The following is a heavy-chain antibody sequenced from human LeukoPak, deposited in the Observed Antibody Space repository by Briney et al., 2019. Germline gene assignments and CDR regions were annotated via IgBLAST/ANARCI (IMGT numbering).Heavy chain of an antibody. V-gene: IGHV1-69*13. J-gene: IGHJ4*02. Sequence: GASVKVSCKASGYTFTGYYMHWVRQAPGQGLEWMGGIIPIFGTANYAQKFQGRVTITADESTSTAYMELSSLRSEDTAVYYCARGSEVPDYWGQGTLVTVSS. CDR1: GYTFTGYY. CDR2: IIPIFGTA. CDR3: ARGSEVPDY.